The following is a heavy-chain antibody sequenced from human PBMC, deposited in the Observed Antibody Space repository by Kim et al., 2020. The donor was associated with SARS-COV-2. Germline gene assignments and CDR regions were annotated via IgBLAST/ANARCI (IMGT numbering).Heavy chain of an antibody. CDR3: AREDDYGDYA. CDR2: TI. J-gene: IGHJ5*02. D-gene: IGHD4-17*01. V-gene: IGHV3-48*02. Sequence: TIYYADSVKGRFTISRDNAKNSLYLQMNSLRDEDTAVYYCAREDDYGDYAWGQGTLVTVSS.